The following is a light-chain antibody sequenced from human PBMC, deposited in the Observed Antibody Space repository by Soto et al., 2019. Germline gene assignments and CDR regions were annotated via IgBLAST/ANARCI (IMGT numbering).Light chain of an antibody. CDR1: QSVSNF. J-gene: IGKJ1*01. Sequence: EKVMTQSPATLSMSPGERATLSCRASQSVSNFLAWYQQKPGQTPRLLIYGASTRATGIPARFSGSGSGTEFTLTISSLQSEDFAVYSCQQYSNWPSWTFGQGTKVEVK. CDR2: GAS. CDR3: QQYSNWPSWT. V-gene: IGKV3-15*01.